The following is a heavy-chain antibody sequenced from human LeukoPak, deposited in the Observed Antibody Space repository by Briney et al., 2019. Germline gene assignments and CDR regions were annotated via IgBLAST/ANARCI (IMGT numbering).Heavy chain of an antibody. V-gene: IGHV4-59*01. D-gene: IGHD6-19*01. J-gene: IGHJ6*03. Sequence: SETLSLTCTVSGGSISSFYWSWIRQPPGKGLEWIGYIYYTGSTNYNSSLKSRVTISVDTSKNQFSLNLSSVTAADTAVYYCARDLRYSSGWSASGMDVWGKGTTVTISS. CDR2: IYYTGST. CDR1: GGSISSFY. CDR3: ARDLRYSSGWSASGMDV.